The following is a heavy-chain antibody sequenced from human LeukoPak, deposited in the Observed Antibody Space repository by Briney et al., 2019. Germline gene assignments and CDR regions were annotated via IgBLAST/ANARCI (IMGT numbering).Heavy chain of an antibody. CDR3: ARGPIVMDVWGSYRSFDY. CDR2: INHSGST. V-gene: IGHV4-34*01. CDR1: GGSFSGYY. D-gene: IGHD3-16*02. Sequence: PSETLSLTCAVYGGSFSGYYWSWIRQPPGKGLEWIGEINHSGSTNYNPSLKSRVTISVDTSKNQFSLKLSSVTAADTAVYYCARGPIVMDVWGSYRSFDYWGQGTLVTVSS. J-gene: IGHJ4*02.